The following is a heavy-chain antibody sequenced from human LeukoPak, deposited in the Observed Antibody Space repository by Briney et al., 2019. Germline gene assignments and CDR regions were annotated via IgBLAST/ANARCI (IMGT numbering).Heavy chain of an antibody. Sequence: SETLSLTCAVYGGSFSGYYWSWIRQPPGKGLEWIGEINHSGSTNYNPSLTSRVTISVDTSKNQFSLNLSSVTAADTAVYYWARGGVYFDFWSGYYGPPRTVDAFDIWGQGTMVTVSS. V-gene: IGHV4-34*01. CDR2: INHSGST. J-gene: IGHJ3*02. D-gene: IGHD3-3*01. CDR3: ARGGVYFDFWSGYYGPPRTVDAFDI. CDR1: GGSFSGYY.